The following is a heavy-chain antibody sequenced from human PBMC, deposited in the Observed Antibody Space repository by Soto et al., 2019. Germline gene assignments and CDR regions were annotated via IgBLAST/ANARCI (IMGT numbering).Heavy chain of an antibody. J-gene: IGHJ2*01. D-gene: IGHD3-10*01. Sequence: QVQLQESGPGLVKPSQTLALTCTVSGGSISSGAYYWIWIRQHPGKGLEWIGYIHYSGSTYYNPSLESRITMSVDMSMNQFSLKLRSVTAAATALHYCARVIPLGSGSRYFDLWGRGTLVTVSS. CDR1: GGSISSGAYY. V-gene: IGHV4-31*03. CDR3: ARVIPLGSGSRYFDL. CDR2: IHYSGST.